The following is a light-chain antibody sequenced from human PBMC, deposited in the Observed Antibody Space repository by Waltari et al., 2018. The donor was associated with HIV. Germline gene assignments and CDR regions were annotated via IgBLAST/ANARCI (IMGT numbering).Light chain of an antibody. Sequence: DSVSWYQHHPDKAPKVIIFEVSNRPSGIPNRFSGSKSGSTASLTISGLQAEDEAYYFCTSYISSATPVFGGGTKVTVL. CDR1: DS. J-gene: IGLJ3*02. CDR2: EVS. V-gene: IGLV2-14*01. CDR3: TSYISSATPV.